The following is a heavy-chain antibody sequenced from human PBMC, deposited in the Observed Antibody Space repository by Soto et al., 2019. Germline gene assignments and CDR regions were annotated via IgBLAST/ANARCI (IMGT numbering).Heavy chain of an antibody. J-gene: IGHJ4*03. CDR3: ARADVRSGYSLEY. D-gene: IGHD3-3*01. V-gene: IGHV3-53*01. CDR2: IYANGST. CDR1: GFSVSNND. Sequence: PGGSLRLSGAASGFSVSNNDISWVRQAPWKGLEWVSSIYANGSTYYADSVKGRFTISRDSSKNTLYLQMNSLRVEDTAVYYCARADVRSGYSLEYCGQRTLFTFCS.